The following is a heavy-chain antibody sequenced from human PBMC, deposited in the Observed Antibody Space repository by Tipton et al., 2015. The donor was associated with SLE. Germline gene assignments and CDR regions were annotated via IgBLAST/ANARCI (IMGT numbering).Heavy chain of an antibody. D-gene: IGHD3-3*01. Sequence: SLRLSCAASGFSFTSYAMNWVRQAPGKGLEWVSLIYSAGSTSYADSVKGRFTISRDNSKNTLYLQMDSLRAEDTAVYYCAKDVKRFLQWAIGGYWGQGALVTVSS. J-gene: IGHJ4*02. CDR1: GFSFTSYA. CDR3: AKDVKRFLQWAIGGY. V-gene: IGHV3-23*03. CDR2: IYSAGST.